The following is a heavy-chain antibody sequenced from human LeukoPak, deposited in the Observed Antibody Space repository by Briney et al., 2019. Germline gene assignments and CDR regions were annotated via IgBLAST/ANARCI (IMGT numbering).Heavy chain of an antibody. CDR2: IYYSGST. J-gene: IGHJ3*02. V-gene: IGHV4-59*01. CDR1: GGSISSYY. CDR3: ARDKVLVGVAAVHDAFDI. Sequence: SETLSPTCTVSGGSISSYYWSWIRQPPGKGLEWIGHIYYSGSTNYNPSLKSRVTISVDTTKNQFSLKLSSVPAADTAVYYCARDKVLVGVAAVHDAFDIWGQGTMVTVSS. D-gene: IGHD6-13*01.